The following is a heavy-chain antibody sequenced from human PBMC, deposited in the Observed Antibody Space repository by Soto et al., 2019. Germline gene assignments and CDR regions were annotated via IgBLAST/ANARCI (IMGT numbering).Heavy chain of an antibody. J-gene: IGHJ4*02. CDR1: GGSFSGYY. V-gene: IGHV4-34*01. D-gene: IGHD3-10*01. CDR3: ARGARKSKPRGY. Sequence: SETLSLTCAVYGGSFSGYYWSWIRQPPGKGLEWIGDINHSGSTNYNPSLKSRVTISVDTSKNQFSLKVTSVTAADSAVYYCARGARKSKPRGYWCQGSWVT. CDR2: INHSGST.